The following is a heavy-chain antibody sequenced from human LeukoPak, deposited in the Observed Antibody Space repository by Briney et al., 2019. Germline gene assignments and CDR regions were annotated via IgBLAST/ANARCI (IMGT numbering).Heavy chain of an antibody. V-gene: IGHV3-30*18. D-gene: IGHD3-10*01. J-gene: IGHJ3*02. CDR3: AKFFTFARLLWFGTNDAFDI. CDR2: ISNEGSTK. CDR1: GFTFSSYG. Sequence: GRSLRLSCAASGFTFSSYGMHWVRQAPGKGLEWVAVISNEGSTKYYVDSVKGRFTISRDNSKNTLYLQMNSLRAEDTAVYYCAKFFTFARLLWFGTNDAFDIWGQGTMVTVSS.